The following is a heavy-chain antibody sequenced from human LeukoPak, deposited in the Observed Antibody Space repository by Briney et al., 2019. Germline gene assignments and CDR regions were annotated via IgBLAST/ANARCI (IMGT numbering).Heavy chain of an antibody. D-gene: IGHD6-19*01. J-gene: IGHJ5*02. CDR1: GFTFSSYS. Sequence: GGSLRLSCAASGFTFSSYSMNWVRQAPGKGLEWVSYISSSGSTIYYADSVKGRFTISRDNAKNSLYLQMNSLRAEDTAVYYCARGPSSGWFAWGQGTLVTVSS. CDR2: ISSSGSTI. V-gene: IGHV3-48*04. CDR3: ARGPSSGWFA.